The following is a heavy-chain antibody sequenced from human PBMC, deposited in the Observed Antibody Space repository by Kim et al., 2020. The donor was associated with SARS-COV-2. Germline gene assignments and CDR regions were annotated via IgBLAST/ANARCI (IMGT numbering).Heavy chain of an antibody. D-gene: IGHD3-22*01. Sequence: GGSLRLSCAASGFTFDDYAMHWVRQAPGKGLEWVSGISWNSGSIGYADSVKGRFTISRDNAKNSLYLQMNSLRAEDTALYYCAKDRNYYDSSGGAFDIWGQGTMVTVCS. CDR2: ISWNSGSI. J-gene: IGHJ3*02. CDR1: GFTFDDYA. CDR3: AKDRNYYDSSGGAFDI. V-gene: IGHV3-9*01.